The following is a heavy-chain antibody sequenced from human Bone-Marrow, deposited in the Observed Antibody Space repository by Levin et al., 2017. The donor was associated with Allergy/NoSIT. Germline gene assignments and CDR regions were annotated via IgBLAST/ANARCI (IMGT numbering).Heavy chain of an antibody. Sequence: GESLKISCIASGFSFTNYAMNWVRQTPGKGLEWVSTISDGGISTFYADSVKGRFTISRDNSKNTLFLQMNSLGAEDTAVYYCSKNLWFGEFPLYFDYWGQGTLVTVSS. J-gene: IGHJ4*02. CDR3: SKNLWFGEFPLYFDY. V-gene: IGHV3-23*01. D-gene: IGHD3-10*01. CDR2: ISDGGIST. CDR1: GFSFTNYA.